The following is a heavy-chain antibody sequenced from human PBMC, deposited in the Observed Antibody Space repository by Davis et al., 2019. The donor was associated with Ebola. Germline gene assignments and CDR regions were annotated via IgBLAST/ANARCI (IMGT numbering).Heavy chain of an antibody. CDR1: GGSISSHY. J-gene: IGHJ4*02. D-gene: IGHD6-19*01. V-gene: IGHV4-59*11. CDR2: IYYSGST. CDR3: ARVSGWQKNYFDY. Sequence: PSETLSLTCTVSGGSISSHYWSWIRQPPGKGLEWIGYIYYSGSTNYNPSLKSRVTISVDTSKNQFSLKLSSVTAADTAVYYCARVSGWQKNYFDYWGQGTLVTVSS.